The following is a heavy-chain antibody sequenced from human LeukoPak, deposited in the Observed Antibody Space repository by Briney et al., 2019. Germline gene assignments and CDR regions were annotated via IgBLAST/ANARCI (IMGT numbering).Heavy chain of an antibody. CDR1: GFTFSSYG. J-gene: IGHJ5*02. CDR3: AKDQWGYGSGSPPWFDP. V-gene: IGHV3-30*02. Sequence: GGSLRLSCAASGFTFSSYGMHWVRQAPGKGLEWVTFIRNDGSNKHYADSVKGRFTISRDNSKNTLYLEMNRLRIEDTAVYYCAKDQWGYGSGSPPWFDPWGLGALVTVS. D-gene: IGHD3-10*01. CDR2: IRNDGSNK.